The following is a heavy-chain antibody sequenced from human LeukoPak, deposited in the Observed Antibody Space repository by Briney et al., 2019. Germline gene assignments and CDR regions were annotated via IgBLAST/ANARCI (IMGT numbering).Heavy chain of an antibody. Sequence: SETLSLTCSVSGGSISYYWVWIRQPPGKGLEWIGSIYYSGSTYYNPSLKSRVTISVDTSKNQFSLKLSSVTAADTAVYYCAIYYYDSSGYYQPTTNWFDPWGQGTLVTVSS. CDR3: AIYYYDSSGYYQPTTNWFDP. D-gene: IGHD3-22*01. CDR2: IYYSGST. CDR1: GGSISYY. V-gene: IGHV4-39*07. J-gene: IGHJ5*02.